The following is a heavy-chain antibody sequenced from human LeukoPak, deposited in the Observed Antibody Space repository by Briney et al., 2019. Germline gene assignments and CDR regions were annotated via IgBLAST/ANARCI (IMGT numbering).Heavy chain of an antibody. V-gene: IGHV3-48*01. J-gene: IGHJ6*03. D-gene: IGHD3-10*01. CDR2: ISSSSSTI. CDR3: ARDDEFTYYYYMDV. Sequence: GGSLRLSCAASGFTFSSYSMNWVRQAPGKGLEWVSYISSSSSTIYYADSVEGRFTISRDNAKNSLYLQMNSLRAEDTAVYYCARDDEFTYYYYMDVWGKGTTVTVSS. CDR1: GFTFSSYS.